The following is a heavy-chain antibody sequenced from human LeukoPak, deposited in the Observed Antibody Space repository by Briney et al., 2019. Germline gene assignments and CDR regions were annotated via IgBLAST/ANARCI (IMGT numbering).Heavy chain of an antibody. CDR3: ARVVCGYCSSTSCCTLDY. D-gene: IGHD2-2*02. Sequence: SETLSLTCTVSGGSISPYYWSWIRQPPGKGLEWIGYIYYSGSTNYNPSLKSRVTISLDTSKNQFSLKLSSVTAADTAVYYCARVVCGYCSSTSCCTLDYWGQGTLVTVSS. J-gene: IGHJ4*02. V-gene: IGHV4-59*01. CDR2: IYYSGST. CDR1: GGSISPYY.